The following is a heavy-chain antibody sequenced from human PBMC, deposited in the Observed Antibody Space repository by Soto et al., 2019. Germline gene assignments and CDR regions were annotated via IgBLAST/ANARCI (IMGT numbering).Heavy chain of an antibody. Sequence: GGSLRLSCAASGFTFSSYAMSWVRQAPGKGLEWVSAISGSGGSTYYADSVKGRFTISRDNSKNTLYLQMNSLRAEDTAVYYCAKDTGGGYCSGGSCYPWFDPWGQGTLVTVSS. CDR1: GFTFSSYA. CDR2: ISGSGGST. V-gene: IGHV3-23*01. D-gene: IGHD2-15*01. CDR3: AKDTGGGYCSGGSCYPWFDP. J-gene: IGHJ5*02.